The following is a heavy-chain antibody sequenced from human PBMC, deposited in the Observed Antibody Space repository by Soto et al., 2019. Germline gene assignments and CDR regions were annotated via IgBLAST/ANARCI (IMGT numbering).Heavy chain of an antibody. J-gene: IGHJ4*02. CDR3: ARDKITGLFDY. V-gene: IGHV4-34*01. CDR1: GGSVSGYD. CDR2: INHSGST. D-gene: IGHD2-8*02. Sequence: SETLSLACAGYGGSVSGYDSTCIRQTPGTGLEWIGEINHSGSTNYTPSLKSRVTISVDTSKNQFSLKLTSVTAADTAVYYCARDKITGLFDYWGQGTLVT.